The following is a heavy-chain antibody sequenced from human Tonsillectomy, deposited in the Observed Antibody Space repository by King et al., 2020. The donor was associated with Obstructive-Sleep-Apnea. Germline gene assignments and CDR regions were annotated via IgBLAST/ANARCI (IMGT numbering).Heavy chain of an antibody. D-gene: IGHD6-13*01. Sequence: VTLKESGPALVKPTRTLTLTCIFSGFSLNTSGMCVNWIRQPPGKALEWLARIDWDGDKYYRASLKSRHTISKDTSKNQVFLSMTKMDPADTATYYCSRTSRIGAPKLRSYYHFGMDVWGQGTTVTVSS. CDR3: SRTSRIGAPKLRSYYHFGMDV. V-gene: IGHV2-70*15. CDR1: GFSLNTSGMC. CDR2: IDWDGDK. J-gene: IGHJ6*02.